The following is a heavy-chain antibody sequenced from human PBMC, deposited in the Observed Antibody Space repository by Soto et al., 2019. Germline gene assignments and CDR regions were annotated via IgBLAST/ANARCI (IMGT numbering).Heavy chain of an antibody. CDR3: ARDRGGTRDFDY. V-gene: IGHV3-48*03. CDR2: ISSSGSTI. Sequence: LRLSCAASGFTFSSYEMNWVRQAPGKGLEWVSYISSSGSTIYYADSVKGRFTISRDNAKNSLYLQMNSLRAEDTAVYYCARDRGGTRDFDYWGQGALVTVSS. D-gene: IGHD3-10*01. J-gene: IGHJ4*02. CDR1: GFTFSSYE.